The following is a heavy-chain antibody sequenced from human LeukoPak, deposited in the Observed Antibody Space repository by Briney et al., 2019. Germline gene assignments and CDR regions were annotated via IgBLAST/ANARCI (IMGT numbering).Heavy chain of an antibody. Sequence: PGGSLRLSCAASGFTFSSYAMSWVRQAPGKGLEWVSAISGSGGSTYYADSVKGRFTISRDNSKNTLYLQMNSLRAEDTAVYYCAKQGAIDVYYDFWSGYWRSDAFDIWGQGTMVTVSS. D-gene: IGHD3-3*01. V-gene: IGHV3-23*01. J-gene: IGHJ3*02. CDR3: AKQGAIDVYYDFWSGYWRSDAFDI. CDR2: ISGSGGST. CDR1: GFTFSSYA.